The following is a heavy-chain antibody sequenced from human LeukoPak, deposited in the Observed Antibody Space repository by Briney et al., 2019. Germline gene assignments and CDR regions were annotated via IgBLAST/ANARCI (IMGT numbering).Heavy chain of an antibody. J-gene: IGHJ6*02. CDR3: TSDSPDYGMDV. Sequence: PGGSLRLSCATSGFTFSTYWMHWVRQTPGKELEWVARINSDGRTTVYADSVRGRFATSRDNAKNTLYLQMNSPRAEDTAVYYCTSDSPDYGMDVWGQGTTVIVSS. CDR1: GFTFSTYW. V-gene: IGHV3-74*01. CDR2: INSDGRTT.